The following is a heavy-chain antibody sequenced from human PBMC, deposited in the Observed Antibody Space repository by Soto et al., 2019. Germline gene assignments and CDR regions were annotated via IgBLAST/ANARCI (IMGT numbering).Heavy chain of an antibody. CDR2: ISGSGGST. J-gene: IGHJ5*02. V-gene: IGHV3-23*01. Sequence: PGGSLRLSCAASGFTFSSYAMSWVRQAPGKGLEWVSAISGSGGSTYYADSVKGRFTISRDNSKNTLYLQMNSLRAEDTAVYYCAKSGTYSSARKAWFDPWGQGTLVTVSS. D-gene: IGHD6-19*01. CDR3: AKSGTYSSARKAWFDP. CDR1: GFTFSSYA.